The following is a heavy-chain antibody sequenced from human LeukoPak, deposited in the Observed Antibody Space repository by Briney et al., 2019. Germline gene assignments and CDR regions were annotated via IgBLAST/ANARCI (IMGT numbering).Heavy chain of an antibody. Sequence: RPGGSLRLSCAASGFTFDDYGMSWVRQAPGKGLEWVSNINWNGGSTGYAASVRGRFTISRDNAKNSLYLQMNSLRAEDTALYYCARVSDISVAAYFDYWGQGTRVTVSS. D-gene: IGHD6-19*01. V-gene: IGHV3-20*04. CDR2: INWNGGST. J-gene: IGHJ4*02. CDR3: ARVSDISVAAYFDY. CDR1: GFTFDDYG.